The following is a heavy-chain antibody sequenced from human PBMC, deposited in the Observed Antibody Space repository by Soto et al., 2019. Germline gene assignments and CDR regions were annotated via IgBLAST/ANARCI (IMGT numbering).Heavy chain of an antibody. V-gene: IGHV1-8*01. CDR3: AKVSRKGSAIDFDY. CDR2: VNPNNGDT. CDR1: GYTFSNYD. J-gene: IGHJ4*02. Sequence: QVQLVQSGAELKKPGASVKVSCKASGYTFSNYDMNWVRQATGQGPEWIGWVNPNNGDTGYAQKFHARVTLTTDIPTTTAYMELTSLRSEDTAIYYCAKVSRKGSAIDFDYWGQGTLITVSS. D-gene: IGHD3-10*01.